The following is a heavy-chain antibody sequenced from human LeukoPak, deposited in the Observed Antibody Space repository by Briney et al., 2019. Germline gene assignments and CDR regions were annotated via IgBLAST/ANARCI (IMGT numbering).Heavy chain of an antibody. CDR3: ARQVRGVLYYFDY. Sequence: GASVKVSCKASGGTFSSYAISWVRQAPGQGLEWMGGIIPIFGTANYAQKFQGRVTITADKSTSTAYMELSSLRSEDTAVYYCARQVRGVLYYFDYWGQGTLVTVSS. V-gene: IGHV1-69*06. J-gene: IGHJ4*02. D-gene: IGHD3-10*01. CDR2: IIPIFGTA. CDR1: GGTFSSYA.